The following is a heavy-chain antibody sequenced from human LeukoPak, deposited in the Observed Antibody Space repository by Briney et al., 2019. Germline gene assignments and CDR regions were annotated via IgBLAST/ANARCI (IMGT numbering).Heavy chain of an antibody. Sequence: GRSLRLSCAASGFTFNKYGMHWVRQAPGKGLEWVAVISSDGSDKYYADSVKGRFTISRGNSKNTLYLQMNSLSSDDTAVYYCAKDHDTGGAAYYSDYWGQGTLVTVSS. V-gene: IGHV3-30*18. D-gene: IGHD2-15*01. CDR1: GFTFNKYG. J-gene: IGHJ4*02. CDR2: ISSDGSDK. CDR3: AKDHDTGGAAYYSDY.